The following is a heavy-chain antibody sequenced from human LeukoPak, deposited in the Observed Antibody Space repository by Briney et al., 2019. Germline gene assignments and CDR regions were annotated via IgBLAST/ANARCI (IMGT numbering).Heavy chain of an antibody. V-gene: IGHV3-23*01. CDR1: GFTFSSYA. CDR2: ISGSGGST. CDR3: AKDMFLIAAAIDY. D-gene: IGHD6-13*01. Sequence: GGSLRLSCAASGFTFSSYAMSLVRQAPGKGLEWVSVISGSGGSTYYADSVKGRFTIARDNSKNTLYLQMNSLRAEDTAVYYCAKDMFLIAAAIDYWGQGTLVTVSS. J-gene: IGHJ4*02.